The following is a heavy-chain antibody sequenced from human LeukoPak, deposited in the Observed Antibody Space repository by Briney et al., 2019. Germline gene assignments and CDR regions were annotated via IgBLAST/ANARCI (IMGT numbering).Heavy chain of an antibody. V-gene: IGHV3-30*03. D-gene: IGHD3-3*01. J-gene: IGHJ4*02. Sequence: GRSLRLSCAASGFTFSSYGMHWVRQAPGKGLEWVAVISYDGSNKYYADSVKGRFTISRDNSKNTLYLQMNSLRAEDTAVYYCARLLEWLYYFDYWGQGTLVTVSS. CDR1: GFTFSSYG. CDR2: ISYDGSNK. CDR3: ARLLEWLYYFDY.